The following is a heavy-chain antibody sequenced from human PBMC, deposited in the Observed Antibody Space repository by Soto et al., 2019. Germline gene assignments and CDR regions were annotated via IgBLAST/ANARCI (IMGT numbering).Heavy chain of an antibody. V-gene: IGHV4-30-4*01. J-gene: IGHJ4*02. CDR2: IYYSGST. CDR3: ASGLSSGYYYNFDY. CDR1: GGSISSGDYY. D-gene: IGHD3-22*01. Sequence: QVQLQESGPGLVKPSQTLSLTCTVSGGSISSGDYYWSWIRQPPGKGLEWIGYIYYSGSTYYNPSLKSRVTLAVEPSKNQFSLKLSSVTAADTAVYYCASGLSSGYYYNFDYWGQGTLGTFSS.